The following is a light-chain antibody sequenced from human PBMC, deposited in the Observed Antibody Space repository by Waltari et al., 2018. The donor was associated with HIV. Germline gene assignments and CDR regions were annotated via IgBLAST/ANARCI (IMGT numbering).Light chain of an antibody. CDR2: GAS. V-gene: IGKV3-20*01. Sequence: EIVLTQSPGTLSLSPGERATLSCRASDIVSNFYLAWYQQRPGQAPRLLIYGASRRATGIPDRFSGSGSGTDFTLTISGLEPEDFTVYYCQQYGRTFGQGTKVEIK. CDR3: QQYGRT. CDR1: DIVSNFY. J-gene: IGKJ1*01.